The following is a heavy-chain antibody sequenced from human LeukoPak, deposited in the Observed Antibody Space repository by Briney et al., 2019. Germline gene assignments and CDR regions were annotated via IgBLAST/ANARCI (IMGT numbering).Heavy chain of an antibody. CDR3: ARVPTSGWPSTDY. CDR2: INDGGST. CDR1: GGPVSGHY. J-gene: IGHJ4*02. Sequence: SETLSLTCAVYGGPVSGHYWSWVRQPPGKGLEGIGEINDGGSTNYNPPLTSRVTISVDTSKNQFSLKLTSVTAADTAVYHCARVPTSGWPSTDYWGQGPLVTVSS. V-gene: IGHV4-34*01. D-gene: IGHD6-25*01.